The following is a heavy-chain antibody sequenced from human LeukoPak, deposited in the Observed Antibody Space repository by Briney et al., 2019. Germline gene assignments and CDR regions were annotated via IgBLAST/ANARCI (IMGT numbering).Heavy chain of an antibody. CDR3: ARVGLLGVGLVYFDY. CDR1: GFTFSRYW. D-gene: IGHD1-26*01. V-gene: IGHV3-74*01. CDR2: INPDGSHT. Sequence: GGSLRLSCAASGFTFSRYWMHWVRQAPGEGLVWVSRINPDGSHTTYADAVEGRFTISRDNAKNTVYLQMNSLRAEDTAVYYCARVGLLGVGLVYFDYWGQGTLVTVSS. J-gene: IGHJ4*02.